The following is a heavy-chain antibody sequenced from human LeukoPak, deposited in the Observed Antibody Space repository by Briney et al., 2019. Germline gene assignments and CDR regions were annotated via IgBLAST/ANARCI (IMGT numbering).Heavy chain of an antibody. D-gene: IGHD1-1*01. CDR3: ARFAVTTAGDY. V-gene: IGHV3-74*01. J-gene: IGHJ4*02. CDR2: ITGDGSGA. Sequence: GGSLRLSCAASGFTFSSYWMHWVRQAPGKGLVWVSRITGDGSGANYADSVKGRFTISRDNAKNTLYLQMNSRRAEDTAVYYCARFAVTTAGDYWGQGTLVNVSS. CDR1: GFTFSSYW.